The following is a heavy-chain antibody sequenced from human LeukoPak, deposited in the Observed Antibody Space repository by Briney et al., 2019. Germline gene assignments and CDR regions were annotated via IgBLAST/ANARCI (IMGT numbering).Heavy chain of an antibody. CDR3: ARGSSGYADGIFDY. V-gene: IGHV4-59*01. D-gene: IGHD5-12*01. Sequence: SETLSLTCTVSGGSISSYYWSWIRQPPGKGVEWIGYIYYSGSTNYNPSLKSRVTISVDTSKNQLSLKLSSVTAADTAVYYCARGSSGYADGIFDYWGQGTLVTVSS. CDR2: IYYSGST. J-gene: IGHJ4*02. CDR1: GGSISSYY.